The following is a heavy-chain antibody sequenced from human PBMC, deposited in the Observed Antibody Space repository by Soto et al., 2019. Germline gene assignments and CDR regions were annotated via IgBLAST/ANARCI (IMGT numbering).Heavy chain of an antibody. J-gene: IGHJ5*02. CDR1: GYTFTGYY. D-gene: IGHD3-22*01. CDR2: INPNSGGT. V-gene: IGHV1-2*02. Sequence: GASVKVSCKASGYTFTGYYMHWVRQAPGQGLEWMGWINPNSGGTNYAQKFQGRVTMTRDTSISTAYMELSRLRSDDTAVYYCARDYCDCDSSVHGTDNWFDPWGQGTLVTASS. CDR3: ARDYCDCDSSVHGTDNWFDP.